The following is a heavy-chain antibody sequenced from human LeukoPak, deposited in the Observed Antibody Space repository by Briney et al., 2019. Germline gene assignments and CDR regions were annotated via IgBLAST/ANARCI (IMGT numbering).Heavy chain of an antibody. D-gene: IGHD3-3*01. CDR2: ISSSSTYT. CDR3: AKDLGRSGSN. Sequence: KPGGSLRLSCEASGFTFSDSYMSWIRQAPGKGLEWVSYISSSSTYTSYADSVKGRFTISRDNSKNTLYLQMNSLRAEDTAVYYCAKDLGRSGSNWGQGTLVTVSS. J-gene: IGHJ4*02. CDR1: GFTFSDSY. V-gene: IGHV3-11*05.